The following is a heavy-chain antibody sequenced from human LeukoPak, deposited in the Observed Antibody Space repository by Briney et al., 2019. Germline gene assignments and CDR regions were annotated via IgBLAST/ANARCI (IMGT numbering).Heavy chain of an antibody. V-gene: IGHV3-11*05. J-gene: IGHJ4*02. CDR2: ISNSGSYT. D-gene: IGHD6-19*01. CDR1: GFSFSDNY. CDR3: ARARGAGPGGHFDY. Sequence: GGSLRLSCAASGFSFSDNYMSWIRQAPGKGLEWDSYISNSGSYTNYPDSVKGRFTISRDNAKNSLYLQMNSLRDEDTAVYYCARARGAGPGGHFDYWGQGTLVTVSS.